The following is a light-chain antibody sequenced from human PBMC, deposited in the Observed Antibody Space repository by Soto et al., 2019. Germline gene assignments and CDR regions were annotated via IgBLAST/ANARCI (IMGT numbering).Light chain of an antibody. CDR3: QQDYHLPFT. J-gene: IGKJ2*01. CDR1: QSVGSA. V-gene: IGKV3D-7*01. CDR2: GAS. Sequence: EVVMTQSPATLALSPGERATLSCRANQSVGSALSWYQQKPGQAPRLLIYGASTRATGIPARFSGSGSGTDFTLTISSLQPEDFAVYYCQQDYHLPFTFGQGTKVEIK.